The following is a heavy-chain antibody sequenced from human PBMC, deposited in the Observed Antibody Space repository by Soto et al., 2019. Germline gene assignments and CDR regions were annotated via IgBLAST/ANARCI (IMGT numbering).Heavy chain of an antibody. CDR3: AKDHRRWLQLIDY. CDR2: ISWNSGSI. D-gene: IGHD1-1*01. Sequence: EVQLVESGGGLVQPGRSLRLSCAASGFTFDDYAMHWVRQAPGKGLEWVSGISWNSGSIGYADSVKGRFTISRDNAKNYLYLQMNSLRAEDTALYYCAKDHRRWLQLIDYWGQGTLVTVSS. J-gene: IGHJ4*02. CDR1: GFTFDDYA. V-gene: IGHV3-9*01.